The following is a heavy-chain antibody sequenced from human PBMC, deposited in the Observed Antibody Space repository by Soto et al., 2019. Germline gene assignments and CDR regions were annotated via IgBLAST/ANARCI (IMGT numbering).Heavy chain of an antibody. Sequence: SGPTLVNPTQTLTLTCTFSGFSLSTRGVGVGWIRQPPGKALEWLALIYWDDDKRYSPSLKSRLTITKDTSKNQVVLTMTNIDTLDTGTYYCAHDSSGWYGFDYWGQGTLVTVSS. V-gene: IGHV2-5*02. D-gene: IGHD6-19*01. CDR3: AHDSSGWYGFDY. CDR1: GFSLSTRGVG. J-gene: IGHJ4*02. CDR2: IYWDDDK.